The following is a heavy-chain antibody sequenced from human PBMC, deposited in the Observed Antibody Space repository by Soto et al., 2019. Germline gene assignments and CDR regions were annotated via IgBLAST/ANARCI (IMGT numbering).Heavy chain of an antibody. CDR2: ISGSGGST. J-gene: IGHJ4*02. V-gene: IGHV3-23*01. CDR1: GFTFSSYW. Sequence: GGSLRLSCAASGFTFSSYWMHWVRQAPGKGLEWVSAISGSGGSTYYADSVKGRFTISRDNSKNTLYLQMNSLRAEDTAVYYCARSGYSYGPFDYWGQGTLVTVSS. CDR3: ARSGYSYGPFDY. D-gene: IGHD5-18*01.